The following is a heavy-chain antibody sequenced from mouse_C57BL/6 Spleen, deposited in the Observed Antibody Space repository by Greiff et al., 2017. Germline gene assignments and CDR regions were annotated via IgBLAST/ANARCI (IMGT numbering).Heavy chain of an antibody. D-gene: IGHD3-2*02. CDR2: IYPGSGNT. Sequence: VQLQQSGAELVRPGASVKLSCKASGYTFTDYYINWVKQRPGQGLEWIARIYPGSGNTYYNEKFKGKATLTAEKSSSTAYMQLSSLTSEDSAVYFCARGTAQAHYFDYWGQGTTLTVSS. CDR1: GYTFTDYY. CDR3: ARGTAQAHYFDY. V-gene: IGHV1-76*01. J-gene: IGHJ2*01.